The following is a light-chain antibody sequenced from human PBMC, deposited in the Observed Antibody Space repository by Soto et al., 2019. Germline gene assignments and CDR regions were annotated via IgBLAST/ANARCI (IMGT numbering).Light chain of an antibody. CDR1: QSISSQ. J-gene: IGKJ1*01. CDR3: KQYSEYPRT. V-gene: IGKV1-5*01. CDR2: DAS. Sequence: DIQMTQSPSTLSASVGDRVTITCRASQSISSQLAWYQQKPGKAPKLLIYDASSLESGVPSRFRGSGSGTEFTLTISSLQPDDFATYLFKQYSEYPRTFGQGTNVEI.